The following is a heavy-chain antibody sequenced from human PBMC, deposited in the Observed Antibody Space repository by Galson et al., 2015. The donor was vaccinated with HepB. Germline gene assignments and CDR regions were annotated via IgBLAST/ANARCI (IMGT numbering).Heavy chain of an antibody. Sequence: SLRLSCAASGFTFSSYGMHWVRQAPGKGLEWVAVISYDGSNKFYADSVEGRFTISRDNSHNTLHLQMSSLSSEDTAVYYCAKRNSYYGSGSYNSDYYYGMDVWGQGTTVTVSS. D-gene: IGHD3-10*01. V-gene: IGHV3-30*18. CDR1: GFTFSSYG. J-gene: IGHJ6*02. CDR3: AKRNSYYGSGSYNSDYYYGMDV. CDR2: ISYDGSNK.